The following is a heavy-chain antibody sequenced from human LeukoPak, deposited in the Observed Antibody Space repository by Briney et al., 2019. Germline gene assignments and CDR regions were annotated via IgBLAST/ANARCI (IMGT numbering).Heavy chain of an antibody. Sequence: SETLSLTCAVYGGSFRGYYWSWIRQPPGKGLEWIGEINHSGSTNYNPSLKSRVTISVDTSKNQFSLKLSSVTAADTAVYYCAGGWSYCSSTSCKTYYFDYWGQGTLVTVSS. J-gene: IGHJ4*02. V-gene: IGHV4-34*01. D-gene: IGHD2-2*01. CDR2: INHSGST. CDR1: GGSFRGYY. CDR3: AGGWSYCSSTSCKTYYFDY.